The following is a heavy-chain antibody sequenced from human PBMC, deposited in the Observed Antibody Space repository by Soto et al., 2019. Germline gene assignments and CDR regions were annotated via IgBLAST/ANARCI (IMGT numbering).Heavy chain of an antibody. V-gene: IGHV4-30-4*01. CDR2: IYYSGST. CDR1: CGSIISGDYY. D-gene: IGHD6-6*01. Sequence: SETLSLTCTFSCGSIISGDYYWSWIRQPPGKGLEWIGYIYYSGSTYYNPSLKSRVTISVDTSKNQFSLKLSSVTAADTAVYYCASLSIAARPSDYWGQGTLVTVS. CDR3: ASLSIAARPSDY. J-gene: IGHJ4*02.